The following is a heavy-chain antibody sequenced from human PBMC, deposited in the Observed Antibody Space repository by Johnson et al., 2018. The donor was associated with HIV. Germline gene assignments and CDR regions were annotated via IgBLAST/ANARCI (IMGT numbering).Heavy chain of an antibody. CDR3: AREADFVVVVAATRGAFDI. CDR1: GFTFDDYG. Sequence: VQLVESGGGLVQPGRSLRLSCAASGFTFDDYGMSWVRQAPGKGLEWVANIKQDGSEKYYVDSVKGRFTIARDNAKNSLYLQMNSLRAEDTAVYYCAREADFVVVVAATRGAFDIWGQGTMVTVSS. D-gene: IGHD2-15*01. CDR2: IKQDGSEK. V-gene: IGHV3-7*01. J-gene: IGHJ3*02.